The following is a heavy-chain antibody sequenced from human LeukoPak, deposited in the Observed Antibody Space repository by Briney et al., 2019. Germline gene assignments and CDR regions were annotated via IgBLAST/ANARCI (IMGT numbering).Heavy chain of an antibody. CDR3: ARVGVGSARYYYYYMDV. J-gene: IGHJ6*03. CDR2: IIPIFGTA. Sequence: ASVKVSCKASGYTFTGYYMHWVRQAPGQGLEWMGGIIPIFGTANYAQKFQGRVTITADESTSTAYMELSSLRSEDTAVYYCARVGVGSARYYYYYMDVWGKGTTVTISS. D-gene: IGHD3-10*01. CDR1: GYTFTGYY. V-gene: IGHV1-69*13.